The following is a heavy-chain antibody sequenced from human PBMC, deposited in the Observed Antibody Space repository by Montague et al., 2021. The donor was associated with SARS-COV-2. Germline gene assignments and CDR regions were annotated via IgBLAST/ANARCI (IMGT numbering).Heavy chain of an antibody. CDR3: ANFRRTQLLFGTLYYGMDV. J-gene: IGHJ6*02. CDR1: GGSISSYY. Sequence: SETLSLTCAVSGGSISSYYWSWIRQPPGRGLQWIGYISYSGSTNYNSYLKSRVTISVDTSKNHFTLGLSSVTVADTAVSYCANFRRTQLLFGTLYYGMDVWGQGTTVTVSS. D-gene: IGHD2-2*01. V-gene: IGHV4-59*01. CDR2: ISYSGST.